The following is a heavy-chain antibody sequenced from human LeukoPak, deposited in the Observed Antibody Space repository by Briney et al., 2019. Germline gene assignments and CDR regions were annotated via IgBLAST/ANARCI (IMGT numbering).Heavy chain of an antibody. J-gene: IGHJ4*02. CDR3: ARDFGARGWFDY. V-gene: IGHV3-48*01. CDR1: GDSIRSDY. D-gene: IGHD6-19*01. Sequence: ETLSLTCGVSGDSIRSDYWWSWVRQAPGKGLEWVSYISSTSSTIYYADSVKGRFTISRDNAKNSLYLQMNSLRAEDTAVYYCARDFGARGWFDYWGQGTLVTVSS. CDR2: ISSTSSTI.